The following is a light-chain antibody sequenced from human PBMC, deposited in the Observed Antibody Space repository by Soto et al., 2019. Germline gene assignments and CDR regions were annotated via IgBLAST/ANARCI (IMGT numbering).Light chain of an antibody. CDR1: QGISEY. J-gene: IGKJ1*01. V-gene: IGKV1-27*01. Sequence: DIQMAQSPSSLSASIGDRVTITCRASQGISEYLAWYQQRPGNAPNLLIYGASILQSGVPSRFSGSGSGTHFTLTISSLQPEDVATYYCQQYETFSGTFGPGTKVEI. CDR3: QQYETFSGT. CDR2: GAS.